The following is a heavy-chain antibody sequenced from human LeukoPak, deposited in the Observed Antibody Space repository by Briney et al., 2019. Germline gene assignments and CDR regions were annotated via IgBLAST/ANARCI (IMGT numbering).Heavy chain of an antibody. Sequence: GGSLRLSCAASGFTFDDYGMSWVRQAPGKGLEWVSGINWNGGSTGYADSVKGRFTISRDNAKNSLYLQMNSLRAEDTALYYCARGITVTAYYYYYMDVWGKGTTVTVSS. J-gene: IGHJ6*03. CDR2: INWNGGST. CDR1: GFTFDDYG. CDR3: ARGITVTAYYYYYMDV. V-gene: IGHV3-20*04. D-gene: IGHD4-17*01.